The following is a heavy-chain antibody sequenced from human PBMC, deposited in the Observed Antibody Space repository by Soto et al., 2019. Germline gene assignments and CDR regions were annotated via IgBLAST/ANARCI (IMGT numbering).Heavy chain of an antibody. D-gene: IGHD3-9*01. CDR2: IYWDDGK. CDR1: GFSLSTSGVG. J-gene: IGHJ4*02. CDR3: APRPAYDISTGYYTFDY. Sequence: SGPTLVNPTQTLTLTCTFSGFSLSTSGVGVAWIRQPPGKALEWLALIYWDDGKRYSPSLKIRLNXXXETSKXQAVTTLATVDPVATATSYCAPRPAYDISTGYYTFDYWGQGSLVTVSS. V-gene: IGHV2-5*02.